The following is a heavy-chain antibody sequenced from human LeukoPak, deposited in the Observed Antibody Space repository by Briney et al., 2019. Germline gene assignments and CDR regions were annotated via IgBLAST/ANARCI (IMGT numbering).Heavy chain of an antibody. Sequence: GGSLRLSFAASGFTFSDYYMSWIRQAPGKGLRWVSGITGSGGSTYYADSVKGRFTISRDNAKNSLYLQMNSPRAEDTAVYYCAILGAYYYGSGRDAFDIWGQGTMVTVSS. J-gene: IGHJ3*02. V-gene: IGHV3-11*04. CDR1: GFTFSDYY. D-gene: IGHD3-10*01. CDR3: AILGAYYYGSGRDAFDI. CDR2: ITGSGGST.